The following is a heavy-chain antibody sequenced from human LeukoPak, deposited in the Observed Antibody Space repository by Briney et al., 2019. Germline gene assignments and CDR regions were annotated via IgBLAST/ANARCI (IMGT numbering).Heavy chain of an antibody. CDR2: VSFHGTDK. CDR3: ARAVPSRQAIDY. J-gene: IGHJ4*02. Sequence: PGGPLRLSCAASGFTFSSYEMNWVRQAPGKGLDWVAVVSFHGTDKFYADSVKGRFTISRDNSKNTLYLQMNSLIPEDTAVYYCARAVPSRQAIDYWGQGTLVTVSS. V-gene: IGHV3-30*04. CDR1: GFTFSSYE.